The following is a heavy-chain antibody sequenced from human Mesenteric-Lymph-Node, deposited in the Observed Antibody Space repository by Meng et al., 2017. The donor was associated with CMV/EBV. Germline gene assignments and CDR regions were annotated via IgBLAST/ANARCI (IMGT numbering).Heavy chain of an antibody. J-gene: IGHJ6*02. V-gene: IGHV3-30*02. CDR1: GFTFSSYG. CDR2: IRYDGSNK. Sequence: LSLTCAASGFTFSSYGMHWVRQAPGKGLEWVAFIRYDGSNKYYADSVKGRFTISRDNSKNTLYLQMNSLRAEDTAVYYCARDMVPPSNYYYYGMDVWGQGTTVTVSS. CDR3: ARDMVPPSNYYYYGMDV. D-gene: IGHD3-10*01.